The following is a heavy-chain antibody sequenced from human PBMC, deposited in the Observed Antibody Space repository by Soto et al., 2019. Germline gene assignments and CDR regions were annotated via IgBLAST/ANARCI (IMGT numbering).Heavy chain of an antibody. Sequence: EVQLVESGGGLVQPGGSLRLSCAASGFTFSSYSMNWVRQAPGKGLEGVSYISSSSSTIYYAVSVKGRFTISRDNAKNSLYLQMNSLRAEDTAVYYCARDQIFGVVIIPYMDVWGKGTTVTVSS. D-gene: IGHD3-3*01. V-gene: IGHV3-48*01. J-gene: IGHJ6*03. CDR1: GFTFSSYS. CDR3: ARDQIFGVVIIPYMDV. CDR2: ISSSSSTI.